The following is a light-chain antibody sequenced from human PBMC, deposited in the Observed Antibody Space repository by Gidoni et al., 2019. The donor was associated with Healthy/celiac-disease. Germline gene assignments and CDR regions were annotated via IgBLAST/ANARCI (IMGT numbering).Light chain of an antibody. CDR3: CSYAGSSTSHVV. Sequence: SALTQPAAVSGSPGQSITISCTGTSSDVGSYNLVSWYQQHPGKAPKLMIYEGSNRPSGVSNRFSGSKSGNTASLTISGLQAEDEADYYCCSYAGSSTSHVVFGGGTKLTVL. V-gene: IGLV2-23*01. CDR1: SSDVGSYNL. J-gene: IGLJ2*01. CDR2: EGS.